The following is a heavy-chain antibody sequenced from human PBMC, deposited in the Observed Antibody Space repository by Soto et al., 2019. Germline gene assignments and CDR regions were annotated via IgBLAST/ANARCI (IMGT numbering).Heavy chain of an antibody. CDR2: ISGSGGST. D-gene: IGHD5-18*01. J-gene: IGHJ4*02. V-gene: IGHV3-23*01. CDR3: AKLQAYNFGPGAYSDY. Sequence: GGPLRLSCAASGFTFSSYAMSWVRQAPGKGLEWVSAISGSGGSTDYVDSVKGRFTISRDNSKKMLYLQMNSLRDEDTAVYHCAKLQAYNFGPGAYSDYWGQGTLVTVSS. CDR1: GFTFSSYA.